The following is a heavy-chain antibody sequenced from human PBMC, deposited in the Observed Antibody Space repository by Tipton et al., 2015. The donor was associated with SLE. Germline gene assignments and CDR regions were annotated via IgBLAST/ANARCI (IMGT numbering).Heavy chain of an antibody. CDR2: INSDGSST. D-gene: IGHD6-6*01. Sequence: GSLRLSCAASGFTFSSYWMYWVRQAPGKGLVWVSRINSDGSSTSYADSVKGRFTISRDNAKNTLYLQMNSLRAEDTAVYYCARDRRSIAALPWGDVWGQGTTVTVSS. CDR1: GFTFSSYW. J-gene: IGHJ6*02. CDR3: ARDRRSIAALPWGDV. V-gene: IGHV3-74*01.